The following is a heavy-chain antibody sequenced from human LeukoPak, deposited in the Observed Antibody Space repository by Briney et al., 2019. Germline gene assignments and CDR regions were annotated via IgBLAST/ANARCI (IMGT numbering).Heavy chain of an antibody. Sequence: PKASVKVSCKASGGTFNDYAITWVRQAPGQGLEWMGGIIPIFGTPNYAQKFQGRVTITADEFTTTAYMELSSLRSDDTAVYFCARTYCSSTTCPWYFDLWGRGTLVTVSS. J-gene: IGHJ2*01. V-gene: IGHV1-69*13. CDR3: ARTYCSSTTCPWYFDL. D-gene: IGHD2-2*01. CDR2: IIPIFGTP. CDR1: GGTFNDYA.